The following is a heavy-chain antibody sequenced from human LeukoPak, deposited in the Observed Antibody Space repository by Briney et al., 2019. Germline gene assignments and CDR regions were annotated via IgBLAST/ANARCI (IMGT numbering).Heavy chain of an antibody. CDR1: GFSLSTYG. D-gene: IGHD3-3*01. V-gene: IGHV3-30*19. CDR3: PRDWGASEWYKWFDP. J-gene: IGHJ5*02. CDR2: IAHDGVAK. Sequence: PGGSLRLSCVTAGFSLSTYGMHWVRQAPGKGLEWVAMIAHDGVAKYYTDSVKGRLTLSRDNSRNTLYLQMNSLRPEETDVYYCPRDWGASEWYKWFDPWGEGTQVTVSP.